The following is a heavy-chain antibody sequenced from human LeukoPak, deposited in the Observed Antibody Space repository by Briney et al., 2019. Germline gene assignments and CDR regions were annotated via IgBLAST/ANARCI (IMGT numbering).Heavy chain of an antibody. CDR1: GGSISSYY. D-gene: IGHD3-16*01. CDR3: ARETSQKGAHYMDV. Sequence: PSETLSLTCAVSGGSISSYYWSWIRQPPGKGLEWIGYIYYSGSTNYKSSLKSRVTISVDTSKNQFSLKLSSVTAADTAVYYCARETSQKGAHYMDVWGKGTTVTISS. J-gene: IGHJ6*03. V-gene: IGHV4-59*01. CDR2: IYYSGST.